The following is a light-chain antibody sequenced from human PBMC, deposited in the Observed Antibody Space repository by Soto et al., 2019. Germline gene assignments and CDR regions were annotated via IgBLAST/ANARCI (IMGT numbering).Light chain of an antibody. CDR1: QSISSW. CDR2: KAS. CDR3: QHLT. Sequence: DIQMTQCPPTRSWYGLDIVTITCRASQSISSWLAWYQQKPGKAPKLLIYKASSLESGVPSRFSGSGSGTEFTLTISSLQPDDFATYYCQHLTFGGGTKVDIK. V-gene: IGKV1-5*03. J-gene: IGKJ4*01.